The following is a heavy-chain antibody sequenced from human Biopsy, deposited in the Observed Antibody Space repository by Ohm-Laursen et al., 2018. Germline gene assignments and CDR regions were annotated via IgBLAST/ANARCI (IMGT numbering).Heavy chain of an antibody. CDR3: STFHRGVDVFDI. D-gene: IGHD3-10*01. J-gene: IGHJ3*02. Sequence: SLRLSCSASGYTFSRYWMTWVRQPLGKGLEWVATIKEDATLKWYADSVRGRFTVSRDNSKSLLYFQMDSLRAEDTAVYYCSTFHRGVDVFDIWGQGTMVTVSS. CDR2: IKEDATLK. CDR1: GYTFSRYW. V-gene: IGHV3-7*01.